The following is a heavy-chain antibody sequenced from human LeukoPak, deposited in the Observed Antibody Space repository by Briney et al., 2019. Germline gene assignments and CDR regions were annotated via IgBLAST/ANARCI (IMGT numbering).Heavy chain of an antibody. CDR3: ARGLKGVGISSSPYGTYYYYYYGMDV. CDR2: INHSGST. J-gene: IGHJ6*02. CDR1: GGSFSGYY. V-gene: IGHV4-34*01. Sequence: SETLSLTCAVYGGSFSGYYWSWIRQPPGKGLEWIGEINHSGSTNYNPSLKSRVTISVDTSKNQFSLKLSSVTAADTAVYYCARGLKGVGISSSPYGTYYYYYYGMDVWGQGTTVTVSS. D-gene: IGHD6-13*01.